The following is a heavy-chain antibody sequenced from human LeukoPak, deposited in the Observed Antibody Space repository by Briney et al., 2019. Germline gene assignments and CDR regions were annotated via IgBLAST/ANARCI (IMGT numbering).Heavy chain of an antibody. CDR1: GFTFSSYA. D-gene: IGHD3-10*01. CDR3: ARTYYYGSGNSMYYFDY. Sequence: GGSLRLSCAASGFTFSSYAMSWVRQAPGKGLEWVSAISGSGGSTYYADSVKGRFTISRDSSKNTVYLQMNSLRAEDTAVYYCARTYYYGSGNSMYYFDYWGQGTLVTVSS. V-gene: IGHV3-23*01. CDR2: ISGSGGST. J-gene: IGHJ4*02.